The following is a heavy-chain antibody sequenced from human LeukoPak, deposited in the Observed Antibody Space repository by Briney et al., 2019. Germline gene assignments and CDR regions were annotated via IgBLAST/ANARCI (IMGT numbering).Heavy chain of an antibody. Sequence: GGSLRLSCAASGFTFSSYAMSWVRQAPGKGLEWVAVIWYDGSNKYYADSVKGRFTISRDNSKNTLYLQMNSLRAEDTAVYYCARGPESSQDYWGQGTLVTVSS. CDR3: ARGPESSQDY. CDR1: GFTFSSYA. D-gene: IGHD6-13*01. J-gene: IGHJ4*02. V-gene: IGHV3-33*08. CDR2: IWYDGSNK.